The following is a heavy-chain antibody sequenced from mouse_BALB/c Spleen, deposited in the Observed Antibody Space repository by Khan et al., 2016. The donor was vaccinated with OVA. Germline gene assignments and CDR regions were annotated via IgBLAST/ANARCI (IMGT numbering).Heavy chain of an antibody. V-gene: IGHV5-17*02. D-gene: IGHD1-1*01. J-gene: IGHJ2*01. CDR1: GFTFSSYG. Sequence: EVELVESGGGLVQPGGSRKLSCAASGFTFSSYGMHWVRQAPERGLEWVAYISGVSNTIYYADTVKGRFTISRDNPRNTLFLQMTSLMSEDTAMYYCATSYFYGYYFDYWGPGTTRTVSS. CDR3: ATSYFYGYYFDY. CDR2: ISGVSNTI.